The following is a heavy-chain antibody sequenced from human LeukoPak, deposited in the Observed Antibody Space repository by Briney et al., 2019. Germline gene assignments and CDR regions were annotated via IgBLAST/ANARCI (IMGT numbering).Heavy chain of an antibody. D-gene: IGHD3-22*01. V-gene: IGHV1-69*13. CDR2: IIPIFGTA. J-gene: IGHJ4*02. CDR3: ARVLTYYYDSSGYPFDY. Sequence: GASVKVSCKASGGTFSSYAISWVRQAPGQGLEWMGGIIPIFGTANYAQKFQGRVTITADESTSTAYVELSSLRSEDTAVYYCARVLTYYYDSSGYPFDYWGQGTLVTVSS. CDR1: GGTFSSYA.